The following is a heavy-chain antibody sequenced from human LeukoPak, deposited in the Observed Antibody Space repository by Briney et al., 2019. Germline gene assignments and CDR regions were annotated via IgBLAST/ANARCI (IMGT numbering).Heavy chain of an antibody. CDR2: IYYSGST. Sequence: SETLSLTCTVSGGSISSDYWSWIRQPPGKGLEWIGYIYYSGSTNYNPSLKSRVTISVDTSKNQFSLKLSSVTAADTAVYYCARHNAHFDYWGQGTLVTVSS. J-gene: IGHJ4*02. V-gene: IGHV4-59*01. D-gene: IGHD1-14*01. CDR3: ARHNAHFDY. CDR1: GGSISSDY.